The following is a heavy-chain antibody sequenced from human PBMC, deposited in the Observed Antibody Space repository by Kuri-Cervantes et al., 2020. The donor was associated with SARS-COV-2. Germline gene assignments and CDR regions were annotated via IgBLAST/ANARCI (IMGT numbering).Heavy chain of an antibody. CDR2: ISSSGSTI. CDR3: AKNGRGYGMDV. J-gene: IGHJ6*02. Sequence: GESLKISCAASGFTFSDYYMSWIRQAPGKGLEWVSYISSSGSTIYYADSVKGRFTTSRDNAKNSLYLQMNSLRAEDTAVYYCAKNGRGYGMDVWGQGTMVTVSS. CDR1: GFTFSDYY. D-gene: IGHD2-8*01. V-gene: IGHV3-11*04.